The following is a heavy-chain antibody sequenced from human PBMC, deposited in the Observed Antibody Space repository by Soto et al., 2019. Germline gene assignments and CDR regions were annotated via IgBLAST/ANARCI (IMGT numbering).Heavy chain of an antibody. Sequence: EVQLVQSGAEVKKPGESLTISCKTSGYSFNTYWISWVRQVPGKGLEWMGRIDPGDSNTNYSPSFHGHVTLSVDKSIGTAYLQWSSLKASDTATYYCARQGGYYYYGMDVWGQGTAVTVSS. CDR3: ARQGGYYYYGMDV. D-gene: IGHD2-15*01. J-gene: IGHJ6*02. CDR2: IDPGDSNT. V-gene: IGHV5-10-1*03. CDR1: GYSFNTYW.